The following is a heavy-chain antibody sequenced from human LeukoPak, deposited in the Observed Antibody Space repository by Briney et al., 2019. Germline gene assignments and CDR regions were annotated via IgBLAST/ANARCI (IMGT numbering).Heavy chain of an antibody. Sequence: PSDTLSLTCAVYGGSFSGYYWSWLRQPPGKGLEWIGEINHSGSTNYNPSLKSRVTISEDTSKNQFSLSLSSVTAADTAVYYCARGRLPYSSSWYVLDFWGQGTLVTVSS. CDR1: GGSFSGYY. D-gene: IGHD6-13*01. J-gene: IGHJ4*02. CDR2: INHSGST. V-gene: IGHV4-34*01. CDR3: ARGRLPYSSSWYVLDF.